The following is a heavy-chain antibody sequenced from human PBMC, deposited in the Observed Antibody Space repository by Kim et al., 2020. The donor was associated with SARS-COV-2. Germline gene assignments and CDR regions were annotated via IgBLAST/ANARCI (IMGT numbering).Heavy chain of an antibody. J-gene: IGHJ3*02. V-gene: IGHV4-39*01. D-gene: IGHD4-17*01. Sequence: SETLSLTCTVSGGSISSSSYYWGWIRQPPGKGLEWIGSIYYSGSTYYNKSLKSRVTISVDTSKNQFSLKLSSVTAADTAVYYCARPATVTTFAFDIWGQGTMVTVSS. CDR1: GGSISSSSYY. CDR3: ARPATVTTFAFDI. CDR2: IYYSGST.